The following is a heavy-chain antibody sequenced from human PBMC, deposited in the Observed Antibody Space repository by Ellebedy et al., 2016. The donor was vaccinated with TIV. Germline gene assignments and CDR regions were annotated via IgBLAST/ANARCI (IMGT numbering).Heavy chain of an antibody. CDR1: GGSISSTNW. CDR2: IYHSGST. CDR3: AREKAGMTTFDY. J-gene: IGHJ4*02. Sequence: SETLSLTCAVSGGSISSTNWWSWVRQPPGKGLEWIGEIYHSGSTNYNPSLKSRVTISVDRSKNQFSLQLSSVTAADTAVYYCAREKAGMTTFDYWGQGTLVTVSS. V-gene: IGHV4-4*02. D-gene: IGHD4-11*01.